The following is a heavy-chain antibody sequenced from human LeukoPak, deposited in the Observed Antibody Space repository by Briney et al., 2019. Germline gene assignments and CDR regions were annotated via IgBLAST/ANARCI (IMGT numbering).Heavy chain of an antibody. J-gene: IGHJ6*03. V-gene: IGHV4-34*08. CDR3: ATSPQYTGYDWGWFSDYYIDA. D-gene: IGHD1-1*01. Sequence: PSETLFLTCAVYDGTSDAYYGSWIRQSPGKGLEWIGEINLSVSPNYTPSLKGRVTLSIDPSKNQFSLKLTSVTAADTGVYYCATSPQYTGYDWGWFSDYYIDAWGPGTTVTVSS. CDR1: DGTSDAYY. CDR2: INLSVSP.